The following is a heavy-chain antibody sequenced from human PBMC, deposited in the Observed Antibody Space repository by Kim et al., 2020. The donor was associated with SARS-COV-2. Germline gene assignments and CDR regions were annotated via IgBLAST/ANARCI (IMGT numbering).Heavy chain of an antibody. J-gene: IGHJ4*02. D-gene: IGHD3-16*01. CDR1: GASIDSLF. V-gene: IGHV4-59*08. Sequence: SETLSLTCSVSGASIDSLFWGWVRQTPEKGLEWIASIYYTGTPHYNPSLMSRVAISLDKSRNRFSLRLTSVTAADTATYFCALHLDASDPFYTLAYWGQG. CDR3: ALHLDASDPFYTLAY. CDR2: IYYTGTP.